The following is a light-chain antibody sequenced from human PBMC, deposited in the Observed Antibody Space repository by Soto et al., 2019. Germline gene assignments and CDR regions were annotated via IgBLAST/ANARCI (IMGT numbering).Light chain of an antibody. V-gene: IGLV1-44*01. J-gene: IGLJ2*01. CDR3: AAWDDSLNGVV. CDR2: SNN. Sequence: QSVLTQPPSASGTPGQRVTISCSGSSSNVGSNTVNWYQQLPGTAPQLLIYSNNQRPSAVPDRFSCSKSCTSASLAISGLQYEEEADDYCAAWDDSLNGVVFGGGTKLTVL. CDR1: SSNVGSNT.